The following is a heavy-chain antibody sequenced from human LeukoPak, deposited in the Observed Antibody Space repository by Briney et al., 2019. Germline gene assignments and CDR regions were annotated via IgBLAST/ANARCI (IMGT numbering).Heavy chain of an antibody. CDR1: GYSFTGYH. J-gene: IGHJ4*02. D-gene: IGHD3/OR15-3a*01. CDR2: INPNSGGA. CDR3: AVGGTGYNTFDY. V-gene: IGHV1-2*02. Sequence: ASVKVSCKASGYSFTGYHMHWVRQAPGQGLEWMGWINPNSGGANYAQKFQGRVTMTRDTSISTAYMGLSRLRSDDTAVYYCAVGGTGYNTFDYWSQGTLVTVSS.